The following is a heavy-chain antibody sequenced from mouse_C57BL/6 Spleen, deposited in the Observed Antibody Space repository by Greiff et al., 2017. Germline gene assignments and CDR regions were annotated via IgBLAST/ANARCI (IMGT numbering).Heavy chain of an antibody. CDR1: GYTFTSYW. J-gene: IGHJ4*01. Sequence: VQLQQSGTELVKPGASVKLSCKASGYTFTSYWMHWVKQRPGQGLEWIGNINPSNGGTNYNEKFKSKATLTVDKSSSTAYMQLSSLTSEDSAVYYCAEGNYYGSSYNYAMDYWGQGTSVTVSS. V-gene: IGHV1-53*01. D-gene: IGHD1-1*01. CDR3: AEGNYYGSSYNYAMDY. CDR2: INPSNGGT.